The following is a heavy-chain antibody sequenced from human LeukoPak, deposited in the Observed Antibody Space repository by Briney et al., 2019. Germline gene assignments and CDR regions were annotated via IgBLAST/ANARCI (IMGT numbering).Heavy chain of an antibody. CDR2: ITTGTT. J-gene: IGHJ4*02. Sequence: PGGSLRLSCAASGFPLSSYAMRWIRKAPGEGLEWLSAITTGTTFYADSVKGRFTISRDNSENTRFLQMNSLRAEDTAVYYCATKTSTGDRYFYYWGQGALVTVSS. CDR3: ATKTSTGDRYFYY. CDR1: GFPLSSYA. V-gene: IGHV3-23*01. D-gene: IGHD4-17*01.